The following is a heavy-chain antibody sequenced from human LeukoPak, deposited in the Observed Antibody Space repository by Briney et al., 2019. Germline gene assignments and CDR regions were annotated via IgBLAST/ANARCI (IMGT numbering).Heavy chain of an antibody. D-gene: IGHD1-26*01. J-gene: IGHJ4*02. V-gene: IGHV1-69-2*01. CDR3: ATVEFFGIVGGFDY. Sequence: ASVKISCKVSGYTFTDYYMHWVQQAPGKGLEWMGLVGPEDGETIYAEKFQGRVTITADTSTDTAYMELSSLRSEDTAVYYCATVEFFGIVGGFDYWGQGTLVTVSS. CDR2: VGPEDGET. CDR1: GYTFTDYY.